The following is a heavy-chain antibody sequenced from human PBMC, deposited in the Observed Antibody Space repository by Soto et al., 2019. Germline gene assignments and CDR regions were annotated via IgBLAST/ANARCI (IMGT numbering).Heavy chain of an antibody. CDR1: GFTFSSYS. CDR3: ARHHDFWSGYPHYGMDV. V-gene: IGHV3-21*01. J-gene: IGHJ6*02. D-gene: IGHD3-3*01. CDR2: ISSSSSYI. Sequence: PGGSLKLSCAASGFTFSSYSMNWVRQAPGKGLEWVSSISSSSSYIYYADSVKGRFTISRDNAKNSLYLQMNSLRAEDTAVYYCARHHDFWSGYPHYGMDVWGQGTTVTVSS.